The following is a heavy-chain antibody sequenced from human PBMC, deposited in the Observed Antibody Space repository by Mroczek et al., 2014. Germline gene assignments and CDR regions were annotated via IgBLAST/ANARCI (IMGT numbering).Heavy chain of an antibody. V-gene: IGHV4-59*01. CDR1: GGSISSYY. J-gene: IGHJ2*01. Sequence: QVQLQESGPGLVKPSETLSLTCTVSGGSISSYYWSWIRQPPGKGLEWIGYIYYSGSTNYNPSLKSRVTISVDTSKNQFSLKLSSVTAADTAVYYCARDGWGWEGYFDLWGRGTLVTVSS. D-gene: IGHD7-27*01. CDR3: ARDGWGWEGYFDL. CDR2: IYYSGST.